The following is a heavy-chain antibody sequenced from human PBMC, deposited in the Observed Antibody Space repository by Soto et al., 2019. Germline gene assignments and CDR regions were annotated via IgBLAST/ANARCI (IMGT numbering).Heavy chain of an antibody. CDR1: GGSFSGYY. Sequence: PSETLSLTCAVYGGSFSGYYWSWIRQPPGKGLEWIGEINHSGSTNYNPSLKSRVTISVDTSKNQFSLILSSVTAADTAVYYCARGGYYYGSGRRSNWFDPWGQGTLVTVS. CDR2: INHSGST. CDR3: ARGGYYYGSGRRSNWFDP. V-gene: IGHV4-34*01. D-gene: IGHD3-10*01. J-gene: IGHJ5*02.